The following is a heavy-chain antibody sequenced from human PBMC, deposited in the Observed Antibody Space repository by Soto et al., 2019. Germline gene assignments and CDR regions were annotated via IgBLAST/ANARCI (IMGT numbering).Heavy chain of an antibody. CDR3: ARQDYAGGPFDY. Sequence: QVQLQESGPGLVKPSETLSLTCAVSSGSVSSSSYYWGWIRQPPGKGLEWIGIIYYSGSTYYDPSLKSRVTITVDTSKNQFSLKLSSVIAADTAVYYCARQDYAGGPFDYWGQGTLVTVSS. V-gene: IGHV4-39*01. J-gene: IGHJ4*02. CDR1: SGSVSSSSYY. CDR2: IYYSGST. D-gene: IGHD4-17*01.